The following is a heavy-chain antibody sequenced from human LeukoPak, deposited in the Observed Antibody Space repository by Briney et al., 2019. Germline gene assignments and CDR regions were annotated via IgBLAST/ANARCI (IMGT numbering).Heavy chain of an antibody. V-gene: IGHV4-34*01. CDR2: INHSGST. D-gene: IGHD5-18*01. CDR1: GGSFSGYY. Sequence: SETLSLTCAVYGGSFSGYYWSWIRQPPGKGLEWIGEINHSGSTNYNPSLKSRFTISVYTSKNQSSLKLSSVTAADTAVYYCARRGGYSYGYPNWGQGTLVTVSS. J-gene: IGHJ4*02. CDR3: ARRGGYSYGYPN.